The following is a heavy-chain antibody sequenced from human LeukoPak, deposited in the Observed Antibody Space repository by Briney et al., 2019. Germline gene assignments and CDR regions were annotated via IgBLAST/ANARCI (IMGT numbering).Heavy chain of an antibody. Sequence: GGSLRLSCAASGFTFNNYWMHWVRQAPGKGLVWVSRISKDGSTTNYADSVKGRFTTSRDNAKNTLYLQMNSLRAEDTAVYYCARDPITMVRGVIDYWGQGTLVTVSS. J-gene: IGHJ4*02. V-gene: IGHV3-74*01. CDR2: ISKDGSTT. CDR1: GFTFNNYW. CDR3: ARDPITMVRGVIDY. D-gene: IGHD3-10*01.